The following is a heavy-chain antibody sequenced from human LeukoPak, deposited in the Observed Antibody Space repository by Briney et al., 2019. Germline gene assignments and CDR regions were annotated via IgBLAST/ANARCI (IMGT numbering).Heavy chain of an antibody. V-gene: IGHV3-9*01. CDR2: ISWNSGSI. Sequence: GGSLRLSCAASGFTFDDYAMHWVRQAPGKGLEWVSGISWNSGSIGYADSVKGRFTISRDNAKNSLYLQMNSLRAEDTAVYYCARTDGQGSSGWYHYYYYYMDVWGKGTTVTVSS. CDR1: GFTFDDYA. D-gene: IGHD6-19*01. J-gene: IGHJ6*03. CDR3: ARTDGQGSSGWYHYYYYYMDV.